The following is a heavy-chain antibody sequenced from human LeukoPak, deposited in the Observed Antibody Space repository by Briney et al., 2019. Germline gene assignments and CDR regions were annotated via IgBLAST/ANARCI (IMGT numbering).Heavy chain of an antibody. CDR1: GFTFSSHA. D-gene: IGHD4/OR15-4a*01. V-gene: IGHV3-48*01. J-gene: IGHJ4*02. CDR3: ARLTTLDY. Sequence: GGSLRLSCAASGFTFSSHAMNWVRQAPGKGLEWVSYISSSSSTIYYADSVKGRFTISRDNAKNSLYLQMNSLRAEDTAVYYCARLTTLDYWGQGTLVTVSS. CDR2: ISSSSSTI.